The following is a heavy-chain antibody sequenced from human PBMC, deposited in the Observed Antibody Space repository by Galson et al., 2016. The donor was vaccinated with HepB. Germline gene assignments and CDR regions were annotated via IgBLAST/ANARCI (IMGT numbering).Heavy chain of an antibody. CDR3: ATRSGRDHLLGEY. CDR2: IYAAGAT. J-gene: IGHJ4*02. Sequence: SLRLSCAATGLSVSSNYMTWVRQAPEKGLDWVSIIYAAGATYYSDSAKGRFTISRDTAENTVYLQMNSLRPEDTAIYYCATRSGRDHLLGEYWSQGTLVTVSS. V-gene: IGHV3-53*01. D-gene: IGHD3-16*01. CDR1: GLSVSSNY.